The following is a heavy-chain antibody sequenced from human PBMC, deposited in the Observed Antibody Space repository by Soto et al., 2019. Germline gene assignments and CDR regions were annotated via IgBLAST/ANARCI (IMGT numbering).Heavy chain of an antibody. D-gene: IGHD3-10*01. CDR3: TTGARILPWFGEPDFDY. CDR1: GFTFSNAW. Sequence: GGSLRLSCAASGFTFSNAWMSWVRQAPGKGLEWVGRIKSKTDGGTTDYAAPVKGRFTISRDDSKNTLYLQMNSLKTEDTAVYYCTTGARILPWFGEPDFDYWGQGTLVTVSS. CDR2: IKSKTDGGTT. V-gene: IGHV3-15*01. J-gene: IGHJ4*02.